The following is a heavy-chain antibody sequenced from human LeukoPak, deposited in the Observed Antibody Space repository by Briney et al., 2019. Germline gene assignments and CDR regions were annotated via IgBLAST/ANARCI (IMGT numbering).Heavy chain of an antibody. Sequence: ASVKVSCKASGYTFTGYYMHWVRQAPGQGLEWMGWINPNSGGTNYAQKFQGRVTMTRGTSISTAYMELSRLRSDDTAVYYCARVRIAAAGYFDYWGQGTLVTVSS. D-gene: IGHD6-13*01. CDR2: INPNSGGT. CDR3: ARVRIAAAGYFDY. CDR1: GYTFTGYY. J-gene: IGHJ4*02. V-gene: IGHV1-2*02.